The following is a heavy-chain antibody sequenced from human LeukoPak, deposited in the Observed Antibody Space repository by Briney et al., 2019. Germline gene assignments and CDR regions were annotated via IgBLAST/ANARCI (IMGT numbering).Heavy chain of an antibody. CDR1: GGSISSSSYY. CDR3: ARQKLRYFDWLPHYFDY. V-gene: IGHV4-39*01. D-gene: IGHD3-9*01. CDR2: IYYSGST. J-gene: IGHJ4*02. Sequence: SETLSLTCTVSGGSISSSSYYWDWIRQPPGKGLEWIGSIYYSGSTYYNPSLKSRVTISVDTTKNQFSLKLSSVTAADTAVYYCARQKLRYFDWLPHYFDYWGQGTLVTVSS.